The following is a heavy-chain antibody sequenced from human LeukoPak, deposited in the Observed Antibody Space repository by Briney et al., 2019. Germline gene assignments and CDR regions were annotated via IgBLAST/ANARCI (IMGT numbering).Heavy chain of an antibody. J-gene: IGHJ6*03. V-gene: IGHV4-4*07. Sequence: SETLSLTCTVSGGSISPYYWSWIRQPAGKGLEWIGRIYTSGSTNYNPSLKSRVTISVDTSKNQFSLKLSSVTAADTAVYYCARDANYYYYYMDVWGKGTTVTISS. CDR1: GGSISPYY. CDR2: IYTSGST. CDR3: ARDANYYYYYMDV.